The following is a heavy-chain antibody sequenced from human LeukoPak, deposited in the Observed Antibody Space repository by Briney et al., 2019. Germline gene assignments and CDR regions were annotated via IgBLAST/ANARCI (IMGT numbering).Heavy chain of an antibody. CDR2: IGTAGDT. CDR3: ARGSGRLDYYYYIDV. CDR1: GFTFSSYD. J-gene: IGHJ6*03. Sequence: GGSLRLSCAASGFTFSSYDMHWVRQATGKGLEWVSAIGTAGDTYYPGSVKGRFTISRENAKNSLYLQMNSLRAGDTAVYYCARGSGRLDYYYYIDVWGKGTTVTVSS. V-gene: IGHV3-13*01. D-gene: IGHD6-25*01.